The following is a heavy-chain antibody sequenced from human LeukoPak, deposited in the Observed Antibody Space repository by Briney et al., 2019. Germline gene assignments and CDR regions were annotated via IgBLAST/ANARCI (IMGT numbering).Heavy chain of an antibody. CDR1: GGSFSGYY. CDR3: ARAVIVVAAATQRNWFDP. D-gene: IGHD2-15*01. CDR2: INHSGST. Sequence: SETLSLTCAVYGGSFSGYYWSWIRQPPGKGLEWIGEINHSGSTNYNASLKSRVTISVDTSKKQFSLKLSSVTAADTAIYYCARAVIVVAAATQRNWFDPWGQGTLVTVSS. J-gene: IGHJ5*02. V-gene: IGHV4-34*01.